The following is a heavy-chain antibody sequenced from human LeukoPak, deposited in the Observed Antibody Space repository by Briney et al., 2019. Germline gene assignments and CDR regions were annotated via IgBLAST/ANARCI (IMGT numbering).Heavy chain of an antibody. Sequence: GGSLRLSCAASGFTFSSYAMSWVRQAPGKGLEWVSAISGSGGSTYYADSVKGRFTISRDNSKNTLYLQMNSLRDEDTAVYYCAKGTGLRVIHRYGDYPDWYFDLWGRGTLVTVSS. CDR3: AKGTGLRVIHRYGDYPDWYFDL. CDR2: ISGSGGST. J-gene: IGHJ2*01. CDR1: GFTFSSYA. D-gene: IGHD4-17*01. V-gene: IGHV3-23*01.